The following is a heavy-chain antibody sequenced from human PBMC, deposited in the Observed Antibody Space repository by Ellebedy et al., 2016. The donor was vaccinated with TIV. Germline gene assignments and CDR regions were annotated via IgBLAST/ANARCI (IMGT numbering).Heavy chain of an antibody. J-gene: IGHJ4*02. CDR2: VYSSGST. Sequence: SETLSLTCTVSGDSITDYYWVWTRQPPGKGLEWIGYVYSSGSTRYNPSLRGRVTMSLDASKNQISLKLSSVTSADTAVYFCAREIQYNGEAYYDHWGRGALVTVSS. CDR1: GDSITDYY. CDR3: AREIQYNGEAYYDH. D-gene: IGHD1-1*01. V-gene: IGHV4-59*01.